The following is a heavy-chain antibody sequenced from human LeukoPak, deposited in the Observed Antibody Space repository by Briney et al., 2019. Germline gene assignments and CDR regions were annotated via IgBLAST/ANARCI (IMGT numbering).Heavy chain of an antibody. Sequence: SVKVSCKASGGTFSSYTISWVRQAPGQGLEWMGGIIPLFGTPDYAQKFQDRLTITADKSTSTAYMELSSLRSEDTAVYYCASATLRCSGGSCYEMDVWSKGTTVTVSS. D-gene: IGHD2-15*01. CDR1: GGTFSSYT. CDR2: IIPLFGTP. J-gene: IGHJ6*04. CDR3: ASATLRCSGGSCYEMDV. V-gene: IGHV1-69*06.